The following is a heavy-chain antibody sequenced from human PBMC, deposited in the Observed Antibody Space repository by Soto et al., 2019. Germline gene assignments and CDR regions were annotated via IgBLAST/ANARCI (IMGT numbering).Heavy chain of an antibody. V-gene: IGHV1-69*01. J-gene: IGHJ4*02. CDR3: AREGKRRDFDY. CDR1: GGTFSSYP. CDR2: IIPIFGTA. Sequence: QVQLVQSGAEVKKPGSSVKVSCKASGGTFSSYPISWVRQAPGQGLEWMGEIIPIFGTANYAQKFKGRVTITADESTSTGYMELSSLRSADTAVYYSAREGKRRDFDYWGQGTLVTVSS.